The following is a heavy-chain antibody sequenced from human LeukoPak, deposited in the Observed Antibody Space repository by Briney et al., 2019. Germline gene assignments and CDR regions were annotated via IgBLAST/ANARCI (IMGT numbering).Heavy chain of an antibody. J-gene: IGHJ6*02. CDR1: GYTFTSYD. D-gene: IGHD6-19*01. V-gene: IGHV1-8*01. CDR3: ARVGCSGWYYYYYGMDV. CDR2: MNPNSGNT. Sequence: ASVKVSCKASGYTFTSYDINWVRQATGQGLEWVGWMNPNSGNTGYAQKFQGRVTMTRNTSISTAYMELSSLRSEDPAVYYCARVGCSGWYYYYYGMDVWGQGTTVTVSS.